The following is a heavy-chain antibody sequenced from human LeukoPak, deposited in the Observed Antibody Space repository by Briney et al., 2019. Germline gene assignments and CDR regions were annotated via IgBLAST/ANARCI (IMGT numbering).Heavy chain of an antibody. Sequence: GASVKVSCKASGHTFISNYIHWVRQAPGQGLEWMGLIVPSGSSTFYAHKFQGRVSMTSDTSTSTAYMELGSLGSEDTAVYYCEYDDGGAFNVWGQGTMLTVSA. CDR3: EYDDGGAFNV. CDR1: GHTFISNY. D-gene: IGHD1-1*01. J-gene: IGHJ3*01. CDR2: IVPSGSST. V-gene: IGHV1-46*01.